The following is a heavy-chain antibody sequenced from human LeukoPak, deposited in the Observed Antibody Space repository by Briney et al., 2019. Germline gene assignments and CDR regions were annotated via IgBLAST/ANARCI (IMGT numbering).Heavy chain of an antibody. J-gene: IGHJ4*02. CDR1: GFTFSTYA. CDR2: ISSNVGST. V-gene: IGHV3-23*01. CDR3: AGLPAVMPFDY. Sequence: PGGSLRLSCAASGFTFSTYAMRWVRQTPGKGLEWVSTISSNVGSTYYADSVKGRFTISRDNSKNTLYLQMDSLRAEDTAVYYCAGLPAVMPFDYASQGTLVTVSS. D-gene: IGHD2-2*01.